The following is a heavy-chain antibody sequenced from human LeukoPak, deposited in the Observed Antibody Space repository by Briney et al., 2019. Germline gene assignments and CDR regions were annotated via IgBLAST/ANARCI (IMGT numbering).Heavy chain of an antibody. CDR3: ARATDAIFDWFDS. D-gene: IGHD2-21*02. CDR2: MYYSGST. CDR1: GGSVSGGNYF. Sequence: PSETLSFTCTVSGGSVSGGNYFWTWIRQPPGKGLEWIGYMYYSGSTYYNPSLKSRVIISVDPSKNQFTRKLTSVSAADTAMDYCARATDAIFDWFDSRGQGALVTVSS. J-gene: IGHJ5*01. V-gene: IGHV4-30-4*01.